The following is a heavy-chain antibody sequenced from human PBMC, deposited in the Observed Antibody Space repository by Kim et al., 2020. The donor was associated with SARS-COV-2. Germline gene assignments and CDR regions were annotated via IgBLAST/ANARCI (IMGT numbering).Heavy chain of an antibody. Sequence: ASVKVSCKASGYTFTGYYIHWVRQAPGQGLEWMGWINPNSGGTTYAQKFQGRATMTRDTSISTAYMELSRLRSNDTAVYYCARENDFWATFDYWGQGTLVTVSS. CDR1: GYTFTGYY. CDR2: INPNSGGT. V-gene: IGHV1-2*02. CDR3: ARENDFWATFDY. D-gene: IGHD3-3*01. J-gene: IGHJ4*02.